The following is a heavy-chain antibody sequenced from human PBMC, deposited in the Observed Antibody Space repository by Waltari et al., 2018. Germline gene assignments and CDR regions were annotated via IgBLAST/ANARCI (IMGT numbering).Heavy chain of an antibody. D-gene: IGHD1-26*01. J-gene: IGHJ5*02. CDR3: ARDFKDVGS. Sequence: VKLVECGGGLIQPGGSLRLSCAASGCIISDYWMLWVRQAPGKGLVWVSRISRAGSNPSYADSVGGRFTISRDNAENTVYLQMNSLRAKDAAVYYGARDFKDVGSSGQGTLVTVSS. CDR2: ISRAGSNP. CDR1: GCIISDYW. V-gene: IGHV3-74*03.